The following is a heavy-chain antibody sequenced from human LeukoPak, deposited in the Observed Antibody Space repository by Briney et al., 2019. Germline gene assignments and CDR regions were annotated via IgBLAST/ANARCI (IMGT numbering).Heavy chain of an antibody. CDR3: AISTVDTVMVVRNY. D-gene: IGHD5-18*01. V-gene: IGHV4-34*01. Sequence: SETLSLTCAVYGGSFNNYYWGWIRQPPGKRLEWVGEINHSGSTNYNPSLKSRVIIPVDTSKNQFSRNLSSATAADTAVHYCAISTVDTVMVVRNYWGQGTLVTVSS. CDR1: GGSFNNYY. CDR2: INHSGST. J-gene: IGHJ4*02.